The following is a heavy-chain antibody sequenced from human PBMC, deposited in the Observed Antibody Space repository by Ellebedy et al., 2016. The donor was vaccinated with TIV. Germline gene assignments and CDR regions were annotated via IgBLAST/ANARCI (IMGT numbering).Heavy chain of an antibody. CDR3: SAAYGCVTPAY. V-gene: IGHV4-61*01. Sequence: MPSETLSLTCTVSGGSVSSANYYWTWFRQPPGKGLEWIGYIYSSGRTDYKHSLKSRMAISVDTSRNQISLKLSSVTAADTAVYYCSAAYGCVTPAYWGQGTLVTVSS. J-gene: IGHJ4*02. CDR1: GGSVSSANYY. D-gene: IGHD4-17*01. CDR2: IYSSGRT.